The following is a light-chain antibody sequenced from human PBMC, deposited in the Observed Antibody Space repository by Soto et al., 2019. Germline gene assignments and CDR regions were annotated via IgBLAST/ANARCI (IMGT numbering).Light chain of an antibody. CDR1: QSVSSSY. V-gene: IGKV3-20*01. CDR2: GAS. J-gene: IGKJ2*01. CDR3: QQYGSSPMYT. Sequence: EIVLTQSPGTLSLSPGERATLSCRASQSVSSSYLAWYQQKPGQAPRLLIYGASSRATGIPGRYSGSGSGTDFTLTIGRLEPEDFAVYYCQQYGSSPMYTFGQGTKLEIK.